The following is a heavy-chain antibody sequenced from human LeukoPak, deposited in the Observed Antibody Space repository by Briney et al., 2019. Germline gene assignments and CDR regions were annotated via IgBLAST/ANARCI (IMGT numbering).Heavy chain of an antibody. V-gene: IGHV1-24*01. J-gene: IGHJ5*02. CDR3: ATRLSRSNWFGP. CDR2: FDPEDGET. D-gene: IGHD3-10*01. CDR1: GYTLTELS. Sequence: ASVKVSCKVSGYTLTELSMHWVRQAPGKGLEWMGGFDPEDGETIYAQKFQGRVTMTEDTSTDTAYMELSSLRSEDTAVYYCATRLSRSNWFGPWGQGTLVTVSS.